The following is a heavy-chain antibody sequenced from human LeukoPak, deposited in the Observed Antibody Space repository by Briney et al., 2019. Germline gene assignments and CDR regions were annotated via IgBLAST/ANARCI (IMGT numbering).Heavy chain of an antibody. CDR1: SGSIRNSNYY. V-gene: IGHV4-39*07. CDR3: ARVVASTSIDS. CDR2: VFYDGSS. D-gene: IGHD2-15*01. Sequence: SETLSLTCTVSSGSIRNSNYYWGWIRQPPGKGLEWIGSVFYDGSSDYGPSLKSRVTISVDPSKNRFSLKLTSVTAADTAVYYCARVVASTSIDSWGQGTLVTVSS. J-gene: IGHJ4*02.